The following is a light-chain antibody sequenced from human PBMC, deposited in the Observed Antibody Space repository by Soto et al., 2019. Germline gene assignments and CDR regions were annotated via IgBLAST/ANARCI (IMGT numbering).Light chain of an antibody. J-gene: IGKJ2*01. Sequence: EIVLTQSAGTLSLSPGERATLSCRASQSVSSSYLAWYQQKPGQAPRLLIYGASSRATGIPDRFSGSWSGTDFTLTISRLEPEDFAVYYCQQYGNSPLYTFGQGTKLEIK. CDR3: QQYGNSPLYT. V-gene: IGKV3-20*01. CDR1: QSVSSSY. CDR2: GAS.